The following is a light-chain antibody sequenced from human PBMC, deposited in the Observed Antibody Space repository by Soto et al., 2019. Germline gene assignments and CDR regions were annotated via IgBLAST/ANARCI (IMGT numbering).Light chain of an antibody. CDR1: QSVSSSY. J-gene: IGKJ5*01. CDR3: QQYGSSSIT. CDR2: GAS. V-gene: IGKV3-20*01. Sequence: EIVLTQSPATLSLSPGERATLSCRASQSVSSSYLAWYQQNPGQAPRLLIYGASSRATGIPDRFSGSGSGTDFTLTISRLEPEDFAVYYCQQYGSSSITFGQGTRLEIK.